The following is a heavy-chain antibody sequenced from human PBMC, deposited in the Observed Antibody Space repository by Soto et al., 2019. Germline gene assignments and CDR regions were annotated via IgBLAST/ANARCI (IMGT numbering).Heavy chain of an antibody. Sequence: EVHLLESGGALEQPGGSLRLSCAASGFTFSSSAMNWVRQAPGNGLEWVSAISGSGDSILYAESVKGRFTISRDNSKNTLYLQMNSLRGEDTAVYYCAKRRSGYHDYWGQGTLVTVSS. CDR3: AKRRSGYHDY. CDR2: ISGSGDSI. J-gene: IGHJ4*02. V-gene: IGHV3-23*01. D-gene: IGHD3-22*01. CDR1: GFTFSSSA.